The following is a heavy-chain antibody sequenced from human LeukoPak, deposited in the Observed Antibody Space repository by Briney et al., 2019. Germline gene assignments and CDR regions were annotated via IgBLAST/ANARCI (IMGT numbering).Heavy chain of an antibody. V-gene: IGHV3-7*05. CDR1: GFTFSNYW. D-gene: IGHD1-26*01. J-gene: IGHJ5*02. Sequence: TGGSLRLSCAASGFTFSNYWMSWVRQAPEKGLVWVANIKEDGSVKSYVDSVRGRFTISRDNAKNSLYLHMNSLRVEDRAVYYCARGSGWLDPWGQGTLVTVFS. CDR3: ARGSGWLDP. CDR2: IKEDGSVK.